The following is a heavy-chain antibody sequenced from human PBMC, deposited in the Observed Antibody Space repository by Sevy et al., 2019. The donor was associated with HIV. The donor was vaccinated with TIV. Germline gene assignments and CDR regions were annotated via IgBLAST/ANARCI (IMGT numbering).Heavy chain of an antibody. CDR3: VGRRYRGAHSWSYFFDF. V-gene: IGHV3-11*01. J-gene: IGHJ4*02. D-gene: IGHD5-18*01. CDR2: ITSSHGAK. Sequence: GGSLRLSCVTSGFSFSDYHMSWIRLAPGKGLEWISHITSSHGAKVYADSVRGRFDISRDNPRKSVYLQMNRLQVEDTATYFCVGRRYRGAHSWSYFFDFWGQGTPVTVSS. CDR1: GFSFSDYH.